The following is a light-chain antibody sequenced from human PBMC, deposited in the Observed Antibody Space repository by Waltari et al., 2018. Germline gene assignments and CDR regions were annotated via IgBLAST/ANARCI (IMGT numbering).Light chain of an antibody. Sequence: IVMTQSPDSLTVSLGERATIHCKSRRSVLYNSSNKNYLAWYQQKPGQPPKLLIYWASTRESGVPDRFSGSGSGTDFTLTISTLQAEDVAVYYCQQYYDTPYTFGQGTKLEIK. CDR1: RSVLYNSSNKNY. CDR2: WAS. J-gene: IGKJ2*01. V-gene: IGKV4-1*01. CDR3: QQYYDTPYT.